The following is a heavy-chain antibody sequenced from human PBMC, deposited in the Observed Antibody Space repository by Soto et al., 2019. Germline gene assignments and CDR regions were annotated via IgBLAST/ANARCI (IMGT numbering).Heavy chain of an antibody. CDR3: ARETGSYLPRGNWFDP. J-gene: IGHJ5*02. Sequence: SETLSLTCTVSGDSISRGDYYWSWIRQSPGNGLEWIGYIYNSVSTYSNPSLKSRVTFSMDTSKNQFSLKLSSVTAADTAVYYCARETGSYLPRGNWFDPWGQGTLVTVSS. CDR2: IYNSVST. D-gene: IGHD1-26*01. CDR1: GDSISRGDYY. V-gene: IGHV4-30-4*01.